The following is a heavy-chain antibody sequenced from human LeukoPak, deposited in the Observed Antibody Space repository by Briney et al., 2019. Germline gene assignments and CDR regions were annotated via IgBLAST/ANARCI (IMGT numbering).Heavy chain of an antibody. J-gene: IGHJ5*02. V-gene: IGHV1-69*06. Sequence: SVKVSCKASGGTFSSYAISWVRQAPGQGLEWMGGIIPIFGTANYAQKFQGRVTMTEDTSTDTAYMELSSLRSDDTAVYYCAKAPFTNWSGWFDPWGQGTLVTVSS. CDR2: IIPIFGTA. CDR1: GGTFSSYA. CDR3: AKAPFTNWSGWFDP. D-gene: IGHD7-27*01.